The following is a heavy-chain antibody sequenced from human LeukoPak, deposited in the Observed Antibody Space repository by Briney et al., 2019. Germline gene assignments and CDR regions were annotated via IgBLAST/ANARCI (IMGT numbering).Heavy chain of an antibody. J-gene: IGHJ3*02. CDR3: AKDTKVAVIFDSFDM. Sequence: GGSLRLSCAASGFTFSSYGMHWVRQAPGKGLEWVAFIRYDGSNKYYADSVKGRFTISRDNSKNTLYLQMNSLRPEDTAVYYCAKDTKVAVIFDSFDMWGQGTMVTVSS. D-gene: IGHD6-19*01. CDR2: IRYDGSNK. CDR1: GFTFSSYG. V-gene: IGHV3-30*02.